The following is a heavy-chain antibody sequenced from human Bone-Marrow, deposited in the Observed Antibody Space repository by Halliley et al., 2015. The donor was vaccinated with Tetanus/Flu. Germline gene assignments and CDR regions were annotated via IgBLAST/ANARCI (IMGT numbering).Heavy chain of an antibody. CDR3: ARVDEGQGAVDS. CDR2: IYYSGTT. V-gene: IGHV4-59*11. D-gene: IGHD3-16*01. J-gene: IGHJ4*02. CDR1: GGSIATHY. Sequence: TLSLTCTVSGGSIATHYWSWIRQPPGNGLEWIGYIYYSGTTTYNPSLKSRVAISVDRSNNRFSLKVSSVTAADTAVYYCARVDEGQGAVDSWGQGTLVTVSS.